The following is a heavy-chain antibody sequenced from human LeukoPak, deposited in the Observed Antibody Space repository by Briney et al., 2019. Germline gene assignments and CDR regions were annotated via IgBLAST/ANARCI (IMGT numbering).Heavy chain of an antibody. CDR1: GGSVSSGSYY. CDR3: AREGTANCFDP. CDR2: IYYSGST. Sequence: SETLSLTCTVSGGSVSSGSYYWSWIRQPPGKGLEWIGYIYYSGSTNYNPSLKSRVTISVDTSKNQFSLKLSSVTAADTAVDYCAREGTANCFDPGGRGPLVTVS. D-gene: IGHD2-21*02. J-gene: IGHJ5*02. V-gene: IGHV4-61*01.